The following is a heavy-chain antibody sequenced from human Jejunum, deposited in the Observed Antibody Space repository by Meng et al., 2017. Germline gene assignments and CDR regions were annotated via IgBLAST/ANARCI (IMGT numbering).Heavy chain of an antibody. CDR2: NFDNGRT. V-gene: IGHV4-61*01. J-gene: IGHJ4*02. Sequence: QVTLQESGPGLVRPSETLSLTCTVSGGFASSGSYYWTWVRQSPGKGLEWIGYNFDNGRTNYNPSLKSRVTMSVDTSRNQFSLKLSSVTAADTAVYYCARDNWGSIDYRGQGGLVTVSS. D-gene: IGHD7-27*01. CDR1: GGFASSGSYY. CDR3: ARDNWGSIDY.